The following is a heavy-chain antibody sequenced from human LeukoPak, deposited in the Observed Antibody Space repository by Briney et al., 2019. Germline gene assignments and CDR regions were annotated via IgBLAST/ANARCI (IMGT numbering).Heavy chain of an antibody. J-gene: IGHJ5*02. V-gene: IGHV3-30*03. CDR1: GFTFSSYG. D-gene: IGHD2-15*01. CDR2: ISYDGSNK. Sequence: GGSLRLSCAASGFTFSSYGMHWVRQAPGKGLEWVAVISYDGSNKYYADSVKGRFTISRDNSKNTLYLQMNSLRAEDTAVYYCARDGQGSGGSLGPWFDPWGQGTLVTVSS. CDR3: ARDGQGSGGSLGPWFDP.